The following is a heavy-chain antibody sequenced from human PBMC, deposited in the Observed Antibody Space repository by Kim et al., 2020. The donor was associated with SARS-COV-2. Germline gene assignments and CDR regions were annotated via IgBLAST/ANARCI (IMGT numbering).Heavy chain of an antibody. J-gene: IGHJ6*02. CDR3: ARTPSYYYGMDV. V-gene: IGHV3-33*01. Sequence: KYYAEPVKGRFTISSDNSKNPLYLQMNSLRAEDTAVYYCARTPSYYYGMDVWGQGTTVTVSS. CDR2: K.